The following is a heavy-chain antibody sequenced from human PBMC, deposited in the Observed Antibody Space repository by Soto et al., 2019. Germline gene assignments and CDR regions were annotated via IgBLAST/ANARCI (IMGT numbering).Heavy chain of an antibody. V-gene: IGHV4-31*03. CDR3: ARGGNRRYCSGGSCYSTGTLDY. CDR1: GGSISSGGYY. D-gene: IGHD2-15*01. CDR2: IYYSGST. J-gene: IGHJ4*02. Sequence: SETLSLTCTVSGGSISSGGYYWSWIRQHPGKGLEWIGYIYYSGSTYYNPSLKSRVTISVDTSKNQFSLKLSSVTAADTAVYYCARGGNRRYCSGGSCYSTGTLDYWGQGTLVTVSS.